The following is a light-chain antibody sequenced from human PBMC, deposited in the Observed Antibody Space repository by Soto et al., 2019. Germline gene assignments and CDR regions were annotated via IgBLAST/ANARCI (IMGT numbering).Light chain of an antibody. CDR1: QSVSSN. CDR3: QHYNNWPPWT. CDR2: GAS. J-gene: IGKJ1*01. V-gene: IGKV3-15*01. Sequence: EIVMTQSPATLSVSPGERATLSCRASQSVSSNLAWYQQKPGQAPRLLIYGASTRATGIPARFSGSGSGTEFPLTISILQSEDFAVYYCQHYNNWPPWTFGQGTKVEIK.